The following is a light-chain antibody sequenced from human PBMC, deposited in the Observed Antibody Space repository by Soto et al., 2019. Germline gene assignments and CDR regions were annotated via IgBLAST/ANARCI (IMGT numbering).Light chain of an antibody. Sequence: EIVLTQSPGTLSLSPGERATLSCRASQSVSSNYLAWYQQKPGQAPRLLIYGASTRATGIPDRFSGSGSGTDFTLTISRLEPEDFAVYYCQQYGNSPPLTFGGGTKVDIK. CDR2: GAS. CDR1: QSVSSNY. CDR3: QQYGNSPPLT. V-gene: IGKV3-20*01. J-gene: IGKJ4*01.